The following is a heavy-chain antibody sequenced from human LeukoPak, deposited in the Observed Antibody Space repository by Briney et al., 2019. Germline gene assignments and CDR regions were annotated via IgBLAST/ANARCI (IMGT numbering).Heavy chain of an antibody. CDR3: ARPYYYDSRIDP. Sequence: SETLSLTCTVSGGSINSGDYYWSWIRQPPGKGLEWIAYMYYSGSTYYNPSLKSRVTMSADTSKNQLSLKLSSVTAADTAVYYCARPYYYDSRIDPWGQGILVTVSS. V-gene: IGHV4-30-4*01. CDR2: MYYSGST. D-gene: IGHD3-22*01. CDR1: GGSINSGDYY. J-gene: IGHJ5*02.